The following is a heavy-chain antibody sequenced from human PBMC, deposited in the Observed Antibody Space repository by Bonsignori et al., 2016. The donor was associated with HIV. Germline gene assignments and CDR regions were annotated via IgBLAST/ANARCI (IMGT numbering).Heavy chain of an antibody. J-gene: IGHJ3*02. CDR2: INHSGST. D-gene: IGHD3-16*01. Sequence: RQAPGKGLEWIGEINHSGSTNYNPSLKSRVTISVDTSKNQFSLKLSSVTAADTAVYYCARPVLGLRLGHARGAFDIWGQGTMVTVSS. V-gene: IGHV4-34*01. CDR3: ARPVLGLRLGHARGAFDI.